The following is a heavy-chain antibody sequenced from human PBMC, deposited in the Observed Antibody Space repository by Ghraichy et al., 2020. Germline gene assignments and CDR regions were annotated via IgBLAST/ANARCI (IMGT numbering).Heavy chain of an antibody. V-gene: IGHV3-30*02. J-gene: IGHJ4*02. CDR3: AKDPWGLVRYFDY. Sequence: GGSLRLSCAASGFTFSSYGMHWVRQAPGKGLEWVAFIRYDGSNKYYADSVKGRFTISRDNSKNTLYLQMNSLRAEDTAVYYCAKDPWGLVRYFDYWGQGTLVTVSS. CDR1: GFTFSSYG. CDR2: IRYDGSNK. D-gene: IGHD6-19*01.